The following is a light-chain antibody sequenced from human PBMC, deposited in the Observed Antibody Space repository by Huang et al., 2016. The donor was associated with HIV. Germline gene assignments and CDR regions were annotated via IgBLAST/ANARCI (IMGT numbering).Light chain of an antibody. CDR3: QQYNKWPRT. V-gene: IGKV3-15*01. CDR2: GAS. Sequence: IVMTQSPATLSVSPGERATLSCRASQSVTGNLAWYQNKPGQPPRLLIYGASTRAAGAAARFNASGSGTEFTLTINSLQSEDFAVYYCQQYNKWPRTFGPGTKVDVK. J-gene: IGKJ3*01. CDR1: QSVTGN.